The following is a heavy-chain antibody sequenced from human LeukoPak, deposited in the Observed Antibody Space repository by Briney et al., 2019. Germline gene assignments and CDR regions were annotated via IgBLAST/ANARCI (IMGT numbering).Heavy chain of an antibody. CDR1: GFTFSSYG. Sequence: PGGSLRLSCAASGFTFSSYGMHWVRPAPGKGLEWVAFIRYDGSDKYYADSVKGRFTISRDNSKNTLYLQMNSLRVEDTAVYYCAKNYGFDYWGQGTLVTVSS. J-gene: IGHJ4*02. V-gene: IGHV3-30*02. CDR2: IRYDGSDK. CDR3: AKNYGFDY. D-gene: IGHD3-10*01.